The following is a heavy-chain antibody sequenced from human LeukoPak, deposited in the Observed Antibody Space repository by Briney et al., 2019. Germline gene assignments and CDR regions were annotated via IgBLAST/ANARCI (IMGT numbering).Heavy chain of an antibody. CDR2: ISAYNGNT. CDR3: ARGSSYYYGSGSPFDY. Sequence: ASVKLSCKASGYTSTSYGISWVRQAPGQGLEWMGWISAYNGNTNYAQKLQGRVTMTTDTSTSTAYMELRSLRSDDTAVYYCARGSSYYYGSGSPFDYWGQGTLVTVSS. V-gene: IGHV1-18*01. CDR1: GYTSTSYG. J-gene: IGHJ4*02. D-gene: IGHD3-10*01.